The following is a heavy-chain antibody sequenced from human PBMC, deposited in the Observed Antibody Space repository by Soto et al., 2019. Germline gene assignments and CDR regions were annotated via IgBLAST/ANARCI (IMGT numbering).Heavy chain of an antibody. D-gene: IGHD3-10*01. V-gene: IGHV4-30-4*01. CDR1: GGSISSGDYY. CDR3: ARADYGSGSYYNFDY. Sequence: SETLSLTCTVSGGSISSGDYYWSWIRQPPGKGLEWIGYIYYSGSTYYNPSLKSRVTISVDTSKNQFSLKLSSVTAANTAVYYCARADYGSGSYYNFDYWGQGTLVTVSS. CDR2: IYYSGST. J-gene: IGHJ4*02.